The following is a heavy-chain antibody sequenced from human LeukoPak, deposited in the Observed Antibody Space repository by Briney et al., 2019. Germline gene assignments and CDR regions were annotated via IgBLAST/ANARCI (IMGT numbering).Heavy chain of an antibody. CDR1: GGTFSSYA. CDR3: ARVGYDFWRGYDYYYSYLDV. J-gene: IGHJ6*03. V-gene: IGHV1-69*13. D-gene: IGHD3-3*01. CDR2: IIPIFGTA. Sequence: ASVKVSCKASGGTFSSYAISWVRQAPGQGLEWMGGIIPIFGTANYAQKFQGRVTITGDESTSTAYMELSSLRSEDTAVYYCARVGYDFWRGYDYYYSYLDVWGKGTTVTVSS.